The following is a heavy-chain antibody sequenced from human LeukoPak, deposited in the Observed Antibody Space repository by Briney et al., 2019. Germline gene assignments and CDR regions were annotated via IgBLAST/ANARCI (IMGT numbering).Heavy chain of an antibody. CDR1: GFTFSSYS. V-gene: IGHV3-21*01. CDR3: ARDLVAGNSGVDC. J-gene: IGHJ4*02. CDR2: ISSSSSYI. D-gene: IGHD1/OR15-1a*01. Sequence: GGSLRLSCAASGFTFSSYSMNWVRQAPGKGLEWVSSISSSSSYIYYADSVKGRFTISRDNAKNSLYLQMNSLRAEDTAVYYCARDLVAGNSGVDCWGQGTLVTVSS.